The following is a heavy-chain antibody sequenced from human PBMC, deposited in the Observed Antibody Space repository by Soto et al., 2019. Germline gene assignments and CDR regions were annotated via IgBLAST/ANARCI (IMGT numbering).Heavy chain of an antibody. J-gene: IGHJ4*02. CDR3: ARGILWFGVTYLDY. V-gene: IGHV4-31*03. Sequence: QVQLQEPGPGLLKPSQTLSLTCTVSGGSINSGGYYWSWIRQLPGQGLDYIGYISYSGDTYYNPSLRSRTTVSLDTSKNQFSLKLSSVTAADTAVYFCARGILWFGVTYLDYWAQGTLVTVSS. CDR2: ISYSGDT. CDR1: GGSINSGGYY. D-gene: IGHD3-10*01.